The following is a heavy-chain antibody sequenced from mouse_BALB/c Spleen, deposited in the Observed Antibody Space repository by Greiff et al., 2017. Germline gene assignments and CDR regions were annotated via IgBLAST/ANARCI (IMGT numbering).Heavy chain of an antibody. CDR1: GFTFSSYT. Sequence: DVKLVESGGGLVQPGGSLKLTCAVSGFTFSSYTMSWGRQTLEKRLEWVAYISNGGGSTYYPDTVKGRFTISRDNAKNTLYLQMSSLKSEDTAMYYCASNLLANSMDYWGQGTSVTVSS. V-gene: IGHV5-12-2*01. D-gene: IGHD2-10*01. CDR2: ISNGGGST. J-gene: IGHJ4*01. CDR3: ASNLLANSMDY.